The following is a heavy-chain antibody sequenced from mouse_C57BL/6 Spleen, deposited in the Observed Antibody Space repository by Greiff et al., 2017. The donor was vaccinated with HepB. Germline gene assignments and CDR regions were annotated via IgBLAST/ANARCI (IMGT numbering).Heavy chain of an antibody. CDR2: ISSGSSTI. D-gene: IGHD2-3*01. CDR3: ARCDGYYFYYAMDY. Sequence: EVKLVESGGGLVKPGGSLKLSCAAPGFTFSDYGMHWVRQAPEKGLEWVAYISSGSSTIYYADTVKGRFTISRDNAKNTLFLQMTSLRSEDTAMYYCARCDGYYFYYAMDYWGQGTSVTVSS. V-gene: IGHV5-17*01. J-gene: IGHJ4*01. CDR1: GFTFSDYG.